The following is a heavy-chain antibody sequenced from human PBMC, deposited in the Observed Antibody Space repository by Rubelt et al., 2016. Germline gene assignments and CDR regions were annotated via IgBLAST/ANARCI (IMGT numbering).Heavy chain of an antibody. CDR1: GGSISSSSYY. CDR2: VFYSGST. Sequence: QLQLQESGPGLVKPSETLSLTCTVSGGSISSSSYYWGWIRQPPGKGLEWIGSVFYSGSTYYNPSLKCRFTISLDRSKNQFSLRLSSVTAADTAVYYCARLTDTISWGQGTLVTVSS. CDR3: ARLTDTIS. V-gene: IGHV4-39*01. J-gene: IGHJ4*02. D-gene: IGHD3-3*01.